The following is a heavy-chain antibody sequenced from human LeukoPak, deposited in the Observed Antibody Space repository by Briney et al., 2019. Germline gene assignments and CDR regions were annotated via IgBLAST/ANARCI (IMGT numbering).Heavy chain of an antibody. V-gene: IGHV4-39*01. J-gene: IGHJ4*02. CDR2: IYYSGST. CDR3: ARHYGGQWSIYFDY. D-gene: IGHD6-19*01. Sequence: SETLSLTCTVSGGSISSSSYYWGWIRQPPGKGLEWIGSIYYSGSTYYNPSLKSRATISVDTSKNQFSLKLSSVTAADTAVYYCARHYGGQWSIYFDYWGQGTLVTVSS. CDR1: GGSISSSSYY.